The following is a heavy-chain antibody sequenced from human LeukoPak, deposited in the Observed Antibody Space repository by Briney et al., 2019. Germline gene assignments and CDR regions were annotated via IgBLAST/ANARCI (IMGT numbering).Heavy chain of an antibody. V-gene: IGHV3-74*01. CDR3: ARDGGTSTPFDY. Sequence: GGSLRLSCAASGFTFSNYWIHWVRQAPGKGLVWVSRITNDERSTNYADSVNGRFTISRDNAKSTVYLQMNSLTAEDTAVYYCARDGGTSTPFDYWGQGTLVTVSS. CDR2: ITNDERST. J-gene: IGHJ4*02. CDR1: GFTFSNYW. D-gene: IGHD2-15*01.